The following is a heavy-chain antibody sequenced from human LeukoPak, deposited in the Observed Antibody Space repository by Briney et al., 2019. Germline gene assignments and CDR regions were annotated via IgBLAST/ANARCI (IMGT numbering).Heavy chain of an antibody. CDR3: ARGDGYNSYYFDY. D-gene: IGHD5-24*01. J-gene: IGHJ4*02. CDR2: IYYSGST. Sequence: SETLSLTCTVSGGSISSYYWSWIRQPPGKGLEWIGYIYYSGSTNYNPSLKSRVTISVDTSKNQFSLKLSSVTAADTAVYYCARGDGYNSYYFDYWGKGTLVTVSS. CDR1: GGSISSYY. V-gene: IGHV4-59*01.